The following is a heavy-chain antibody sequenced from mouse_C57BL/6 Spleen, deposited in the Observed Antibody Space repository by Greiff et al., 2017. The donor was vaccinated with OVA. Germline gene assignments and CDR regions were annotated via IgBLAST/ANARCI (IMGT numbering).Heavy chain of an antibody. Sequence: EVQLQQSGAELVRPGASVKLSCTASGFHIKAAYMHWVKQRPEQGLEWIGWIDPENGDTEYASKFQGKATITADTSSNTAYLQLSSLTSEDTAVYYCTTYDYDEGYAMDYWGQGTSVTVSA. J-gene: IGHJ4*01. CDR1: GFHIKAAY. D-gene: IGHD2-4*01. V-gene: IGHV14-4*01. CDR2: IDPENGDT. CDR3: TTYDYDEGYAMDY.